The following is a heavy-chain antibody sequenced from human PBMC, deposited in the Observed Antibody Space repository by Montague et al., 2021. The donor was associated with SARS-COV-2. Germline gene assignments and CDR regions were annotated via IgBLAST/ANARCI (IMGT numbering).Heavy chain of an antibody. V-gene: IGHV4-59*02. Sequence: SETLSLTCTVSGASVGSSDWGWIRQSPGKGLEWIGYFYSVGNTDYNPSLKSRATISRDTSKNQFSLKVRSVTAADTAVYYCARETLTAGAFDIWGQGTMVTVSS. CDR2: FYSVGNT. D-gene: IGHD6-13*01. J-gene: IGHJ3*02. CDR1: GASVGSSD. CDR3: ARETLTAGAFDI.